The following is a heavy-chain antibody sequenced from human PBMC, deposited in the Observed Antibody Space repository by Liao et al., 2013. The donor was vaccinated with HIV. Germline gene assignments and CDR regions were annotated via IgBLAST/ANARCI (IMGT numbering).Heavy chain of an antibody. D-gene: IGHD5-24*01. Sequence: QLQLQESGSGLVKPSQTLSLTCTVSGASISSYYWSWIRQPAGKGLEWIGHIYTSGTTNYNPSLKSRVTMSVDTSKNQFSLKLSSVTAADTAVYYCARDSVRWLPKGAFDIWGQGTMVTVSS. CDR3: ARDSVRWLPKGAFDI. CDR1: GASISSYY. CDR2: IYTSGTT. V-gene: IGHV4-4*07. J-gene: IGHJ3*02.